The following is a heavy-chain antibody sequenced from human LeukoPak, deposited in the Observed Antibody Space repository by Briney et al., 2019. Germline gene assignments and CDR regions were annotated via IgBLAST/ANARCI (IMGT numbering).Heavy chain of an antibody. CDR2: IWYDGSNK. CDR3: ARDLAGELPLDY. J-gene: IGHJ4*02. V-gene: IGHV3-33*01. D-gene: IGHD1-26*01. CDR1: GFTFSSYG. Sequence: GGSLRLSCAASGFTFSSYGMHWVRQAPGKGLEWVAVIWYDGSNKYYAGSVKGRFTISRDNSKNTLYLQMNSLRAEDTAVYYCARDLAGELPLDYWGQGTLVTVSS.